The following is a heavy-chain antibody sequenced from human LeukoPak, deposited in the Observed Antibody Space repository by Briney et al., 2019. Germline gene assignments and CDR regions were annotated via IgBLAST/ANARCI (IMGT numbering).Heavy chain of an antibody. D-gene: IGHD4-17*01. V-gene: IGHV4-39*07. CDR3: ATGYGDFRVEGRYFYS. J-gene: IGHJ4*02. CDR2: IYYSGST. Sequence: SETLSLTCTVSGGSISSSSYSWGWIRQPPGKGLEWIGTIYYSGSTYYNPSLKSRVTISVDTSRNQFSLKLRSMTAADTAVYYCATGYGDFRVEGRYFYSWGQGTLVTVSS. CDR1: GGSISSSSYS.